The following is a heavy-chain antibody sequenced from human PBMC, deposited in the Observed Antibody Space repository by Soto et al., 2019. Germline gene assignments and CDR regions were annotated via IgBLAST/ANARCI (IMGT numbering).Heavy chain of an antibody. D-gene: IGHD3-10*01. CDR3: ASLLGDVTTFEY. V-gene: IGHV3-7*01. J-gene: IGHJ4*02. CDR1: GFSLSRNC. CDR2: MKQDGSVI. Sequence: PGGSLRISCVVYGFSLSRNCMSWVRQPPEKGLEWVATMKQDGSVIHYVDSVKGRFTISRDNAENSLYLQMNSLKVEDTSVYYCASLLGDVTTFEYWGRGA.